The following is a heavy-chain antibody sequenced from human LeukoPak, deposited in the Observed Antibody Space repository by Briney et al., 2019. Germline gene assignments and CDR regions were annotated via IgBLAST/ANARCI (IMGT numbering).Heavy chain of an antibody. D-gene: IGHD2-21*02. V-gene: IGHV3-11*01. J-gene: IGHJ6*02. CDR1: GFTFSDYY. CDR3: ARDSSPRTAYYYYGMDV. CDR2: ISSSGSTI. Sequence: GGSLRLSCAASGFTFSDYYMSWIRQAPGKGLEWVSYISSSGSTIYYADSVKGRFTISRDNAKNSLYLQMNSLRAEDTAVYYCARDSSPRTAYYYYGMDVWAKGPRSPSP.